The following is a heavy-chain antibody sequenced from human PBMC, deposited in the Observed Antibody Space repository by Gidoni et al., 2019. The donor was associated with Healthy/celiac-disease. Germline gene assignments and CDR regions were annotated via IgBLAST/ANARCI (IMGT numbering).Heavy chain of an antibody. J-gene: IGHJ6*02. V-gene: IGHV3-53*01. D-gene: IGHD3-22*01. CDR2: IYSGGST. CDR1: GFTVSSNY. Sequence: EVQLVESGGGLIQPGGSLRLSCAASGFTVSSNYMSWVRQAPGKGLEWVSVIYSGGSTYYADSVKGRFTISRDNSKNTLYLQMNSLRAEDTAVYYCARDQIVVVPPAIYYYYGMDVWGQGTTVTVSS. CDR3: ARDQIVVVPPAIYYYYGMDV.